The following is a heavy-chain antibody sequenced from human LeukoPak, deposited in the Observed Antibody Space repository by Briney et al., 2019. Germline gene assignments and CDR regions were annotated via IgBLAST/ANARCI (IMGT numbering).Heavy chain of an antibody. V-gene: IGHV4-38-2*01. D-gene: IGHD2-2*01. Sequence: ETLSLTCAVSGYSLSSGYYWGGTRQPPGKGLEWIGRINHSGSTYYNPSPKSRVTISIDTSKNQFSLKLAAVTAADTAVYYCAAGGGQLPDYWGQGTLVTVSS. J-gene: IGHJ4*02. CDR2: INHSGST. CDR3: AAGGGQLPDY. CDR1: GYSLSSGYY.